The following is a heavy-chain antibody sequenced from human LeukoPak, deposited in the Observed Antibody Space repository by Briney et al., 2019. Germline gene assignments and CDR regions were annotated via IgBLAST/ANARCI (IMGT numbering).Heavy chain of an antibody. V-gene: IGHV1-24*01. D-gene: IGHD3-10*01. Sequence: ASVKVSCKVSGYTLTELSMHRVRQAPGKGLEWMGGFDPEDGETIYAQKFHGRVTMTEDTSTDTAYMELSSLRSEDTAVYYCATVRMYYYGSGSSLLDYWGQGTLVTVSS. CDR1: GYTLTELS. CDR3: ATVRMYYYGSGSSLLDY. J-gene: IGHJ4*02. CDR2: FDPEDGET.